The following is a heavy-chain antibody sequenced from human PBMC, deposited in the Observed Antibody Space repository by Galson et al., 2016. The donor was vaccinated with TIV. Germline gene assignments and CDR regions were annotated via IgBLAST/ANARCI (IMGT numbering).Heavy chain of an antibody. V-gene: IGHV5-51*01. D-gene: IGHD6-19*01. Sequence: GLEWMGVIYPGASDTKYSPSFQGQVTISADKSINTAYLQWNRLMASDTAIYFCATLSSGWPNYFDNWGQGTQVIVSS. J-gene: IGHJ4*02. CDR3: ATLSSGWPNYFDN. CDR2: IYPGASDT.